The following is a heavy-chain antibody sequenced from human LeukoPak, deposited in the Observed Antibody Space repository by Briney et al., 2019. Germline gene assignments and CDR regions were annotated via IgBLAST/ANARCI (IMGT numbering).Heavy chain of an antibody. CDR1: GFTFSKYA. Sequence: HPGGSLRLSCAASGFTFSKYAMSWIRQAPGKGLGWVSGITGSGGHTYYADSVKGRFTTSRDESKNTVFLQMNSLRAADTAVYYCAKWGDYDVLTGYYVSDYWGQGTLVTVSS. CDR2: ITGSGGHT. V-gene: IGHV3-23*01. J-gene: IGHJ4*02. CDR3: AKWGDYDVLTGYYVSDY. D-gene: IGHD3-9*01.